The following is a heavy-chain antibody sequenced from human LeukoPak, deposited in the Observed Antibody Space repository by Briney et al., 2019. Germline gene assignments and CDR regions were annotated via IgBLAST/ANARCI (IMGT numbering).Heavy chain of an antibody. V-gene: IGHV4-61*02. CDR3: ARARVSTNGPYYFDD. CDR2: IYTSGST. D-gene: IGHD6-6*01. CDR1: GGSISSGSYY. J-gene: IGHJ4*02. Sequence: SETLSLTCTVSGGSISSGSYYWSWIRQPAGKGLEWIGRIYTSGSTNYNPSLKSRVTISVDTSKNQFSLTLSSVTAADTAVYYCARARVSTNGPYYFDDWGQGTLVTVSS.